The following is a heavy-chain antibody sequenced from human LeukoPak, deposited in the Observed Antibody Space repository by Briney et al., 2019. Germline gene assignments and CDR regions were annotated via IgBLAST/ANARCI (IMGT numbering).Heavy chain of an antibody. Sequence: PSETLSLTCSVSGASITTYCWSWIRQSALKVQEFIGLIHNSGSPHHNPSLTGRVIMSLDTSKNQFSLKLTSVTAADTAVYYCARDLGNVGWLIDYWGQGTRVTVSS. CDR2: IHNSGSP. D-gene: IGHD6-19*01. CDR3: ARDLGNVGWLIDY. V-gene: IGHV4-4*07. J-gene: IGHJ4*02. CDR1: GASITTYC.